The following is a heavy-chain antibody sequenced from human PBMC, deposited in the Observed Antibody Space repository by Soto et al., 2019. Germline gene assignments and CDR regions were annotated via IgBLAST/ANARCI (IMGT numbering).Heavy chain of an antibody. V-gene: IGHV1-24*01. CDR1: GYTLTELS. J-gene: IGHJ4*02. D-gene: IGHD2-2*01. CDR3: ATGIVVVPAAMRLFDY. CDR2: FDPEDGET. Sequence: GASVKVSCKVSGYTLTELSMHWVRQAPGKGLEWMGGFDPEDGETIYAQKFQGRVTMTEDTSTDTAYMELSSLRSEDTAVYYCATGIVVVPAAMRLFDYWGQGTLVTVSS.